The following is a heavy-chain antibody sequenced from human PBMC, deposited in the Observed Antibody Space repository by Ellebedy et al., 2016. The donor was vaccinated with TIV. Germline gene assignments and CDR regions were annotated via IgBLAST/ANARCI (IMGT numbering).Heavy chain of an antibody. J-gene: IGHJ4*02. Sequence: MPSETLSLTCTVSGGSISRYYWTWIRQPPGKGLEWIGYIYHNRNTNYKPSLKSRVTISVDTSKNQFSLKLSSVAAADTAVYYCARQYNYGTSGYYVDYWGQGTLLTVSS. CDR1: GGSISRYY. D-gene: IGHD3-22*01. CDR2: IYHNRNT. CDR3: ARQYNYGTSGYYVDY. V-gene: IGHV4-59*08.